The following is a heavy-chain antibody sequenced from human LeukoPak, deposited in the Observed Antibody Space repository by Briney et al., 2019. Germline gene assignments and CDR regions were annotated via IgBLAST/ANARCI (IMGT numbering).Heavy chain of an antibody. CDR2: IYNIRTT. D-gene: IGHD3-10*01. CDR3: ARRMIMVRDAFDR. V-gene: IGHV4-39*07. Sequence: RPSETLSLTCDVSGSSVTSNNFHWGWIRQPPGKGLEWIGIIYNIRTTSYSPSLKSRVTISVDTSKNQFSLKMTSMTAADTAMYFCARRMIMVRDAFDRWGPGTMVTVSS. J-gene: IGHJ3*02. CDR1: GSSVTSNNFH.